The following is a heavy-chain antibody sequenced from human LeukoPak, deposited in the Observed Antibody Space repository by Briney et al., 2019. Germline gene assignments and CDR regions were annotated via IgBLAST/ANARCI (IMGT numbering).Heavy chain of an antibody. D-gene: IGHD3-10*01. CDR2: IYYSGST. CDR1: GGSMSSLY. V-gene: IGHV4-59*11. J-gene: IGHJ4*02. CDR3: AKLGSNTFDN. Sequence: SETLSLTCSVSGGSMSSLYWSWIRQPPGKGLEWIGYIYYSGSTNYSPSLKSRVTISVDTSKHQFSLKLSSVTAADTAVYYCAKLGSNTFDNWGQGTLVTVSS.